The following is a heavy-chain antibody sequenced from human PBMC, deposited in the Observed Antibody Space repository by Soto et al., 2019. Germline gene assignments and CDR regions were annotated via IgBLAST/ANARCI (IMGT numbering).Heavy chain of an antibody. J-gene: IGHJ6*02. CDR1: GYTFTSYG. D-gene: IGHD4-4*01. CDR3: ARAQHDYSNYGDYYYYGMDV. Sequence: ASVKVSCKASGYTFTSYGISWVRQAPGQGLEWMGWISAYNGNTNYAQKLQGRVTMTTDTSTSTAYMELRSLRSDDTAVYYCARAQHDYSNYGDYYYYGMDVWGQGTTVTVS. CDR2: ISAYNGNT. V-gene: IGHV1-18*04.